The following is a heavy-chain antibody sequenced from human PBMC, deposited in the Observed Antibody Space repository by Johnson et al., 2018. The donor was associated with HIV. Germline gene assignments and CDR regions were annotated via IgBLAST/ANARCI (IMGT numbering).Heavy chain of an antibody. D-gene: IGHD2-2*02. V-gene: IGHV3-53*01. J-gene: IGHJ3*02. CDR3: ARVGGLYCSSTSCYKGDAFDI. CDR2: IYSGGST. CDR1: GFTVSSNY. Sequence: VQLVESGGGLIQPGGSLRLSCAASGFTVSSNYMSWVRQAPGKGLEWVSVIYSGGSTYYADSVKGRFTISRDNSKNTLYLQMNSLRAGDTAVYYCARVGGLYCSSTSCYKGDAFDIWGQGTMVTVSS.